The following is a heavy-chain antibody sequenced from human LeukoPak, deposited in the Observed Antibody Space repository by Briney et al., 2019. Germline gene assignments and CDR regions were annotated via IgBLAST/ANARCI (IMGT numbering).Heavy chain of an antibody. Sequence: ASVKVSCKASGYTFTDYYMHWVRQAPGQGFEWMGWINPNDGDTNYAQKFQGRVTMTRDTSISTAHMEVSRLRSDDTAVYCCARANFLYCSSSTCLFDYWGQGTLITVSS. CDR2: INPNDGDT. CDR1: GYTFTDYY. V-gene: IGHV1-2*02. D-gene: IGHD2-2*01. J-gene: IGHJ4*02. CDR3: ARANFLYCSSSTCLFDY.